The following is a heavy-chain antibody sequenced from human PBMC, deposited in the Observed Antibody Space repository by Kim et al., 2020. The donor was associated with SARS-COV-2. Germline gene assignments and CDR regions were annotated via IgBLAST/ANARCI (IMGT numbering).Heavy chain of an antibody. Sequence: KSRVTISVDTSKNQFSLKLSSVTAADTAVYYCARGLGITMIVVVNGPFDYWGQRTLVTVSS. CDR3: ARGLGITMIVVVNGPFDY. V-gene: IGHV4-34*01. D-gene: IGHD3-22*01. J-gene: IGHJ4*02.